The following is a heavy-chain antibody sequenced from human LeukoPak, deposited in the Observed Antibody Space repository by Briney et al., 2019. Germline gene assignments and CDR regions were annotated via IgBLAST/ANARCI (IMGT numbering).Heavy chain of an antibody. CDR2: IWYDGSNK. J-gene: IGHJ1*01. V-gene: IGHV3-33*01. CDR3: ARDSSGYYPLEYFQH. CDR1: GFTFSSYG. D-gene: IGHD3-22*01. Sequence: GRSLRLSCAASGFTFSSYGMHWVRQAPGKGLEWVAVIWYDGSNKYYADSVKGRFTISSDNSKNTLYLQMNSLRAEDTAVYYCARDSSGYYPLEYFQHWGQGTLVTVSS.